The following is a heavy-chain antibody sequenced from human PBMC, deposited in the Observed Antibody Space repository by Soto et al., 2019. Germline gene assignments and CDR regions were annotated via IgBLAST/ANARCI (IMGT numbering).Heavy chain of an antibody. CDR3: ARHKSGIVVVITSIDY. CDR1: GGSISSSSYY. Sequence: PSETLSLTCTVSGGSISSSSYYWGWIRQPPGKGLEWIGSIYYSGSTYYNPSLKSRVTISVDTSKNQFSLKLSSVTAADMAVYYCARHKSGIVVVITSIDYWGQGTLVTVSS. V-gene: IGHV4-39*01. J-gene: IGHJ4*02. CDR2: IYYSGST. D-gene: IGHD3-22*01.